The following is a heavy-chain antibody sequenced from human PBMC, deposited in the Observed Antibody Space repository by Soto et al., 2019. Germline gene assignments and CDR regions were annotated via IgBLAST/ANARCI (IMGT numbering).Heavy chain of an antibody. J-gene: IGHJ4*02. D-gene: IGHD1-26*01. CDR2: ISGSGGST. V-gene: IGHV3-23*01. Sequence: EVQLLESGGGLVQPGGSLRLSCAASGFTFSSYAMSWVRQAPGKGLEWVSAISGSGGSTYYADSVKGRFTISRDNSKNTLYLQMNSLRAEDTAVYYCAKEHQWELLKDGYFDYWGQGTLVTVSS. CDR3: AKEHQWELLKDGYFDY. CDR1: GFTFSSYA.